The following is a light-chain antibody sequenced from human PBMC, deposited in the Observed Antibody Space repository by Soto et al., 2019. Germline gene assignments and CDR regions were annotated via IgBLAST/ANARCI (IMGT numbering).Light chain of an antibody. CDR2: DAS. CDR3: QQYNSYS. J-gene: IGKJ1*01. V-gene: IGKV1-5*01. Sequence: DIQMTQSPSTLSASVGDRVTITCRASQSISSWLAWYQQKPGKAPKLLIYDASSLESGVPSRFSGSGSGTEFTLTISSLQPDAFETYYCQQYNSYSFGQGTKVEIK. CDR1: QSISSW.